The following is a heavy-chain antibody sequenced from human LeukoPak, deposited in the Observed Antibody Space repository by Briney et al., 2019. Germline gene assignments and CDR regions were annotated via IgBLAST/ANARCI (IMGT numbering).Heavy chain of an antibody. D-gene: IGHD6-6*01. V-gene: IGHV3-53*01. CDR1: GFTVGTNF. Sequence: GGSLRLSCAVSGFTVGTNFMSWVRQAPGRGLEWVSIIYADGGTSYADSVKGRFTISRDNSKNTVYLQMSSLRAEDTAVYYCARLAARPYWGQGTLVTVSS. CDR2: IYADGGT. CDR3: ARLAARPY. J-gene: IGHJ4*02.